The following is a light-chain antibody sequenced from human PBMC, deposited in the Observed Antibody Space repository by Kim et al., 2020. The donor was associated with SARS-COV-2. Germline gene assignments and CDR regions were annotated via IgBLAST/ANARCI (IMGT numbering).Light chain of an antibody. CDR2: GDH. Sequence: GQRVTINWSGTISNNRSNTVNWYQQLARTAPKLLIFGDHQRPSGVPARFSATKSGTAASLAISGLQSEDEADYYCAGWDDSLDGYVFGAGTKVTVL. CDR1: ISNNRSNT. J-gene: IGLJ1*01. V-gene: IGLV1-44*01. CDR3: AGWDDSLDGYV.